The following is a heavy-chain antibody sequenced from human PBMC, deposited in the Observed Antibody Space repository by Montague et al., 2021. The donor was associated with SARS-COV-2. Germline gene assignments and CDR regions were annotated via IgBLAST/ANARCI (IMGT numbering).Heavy chain of an antibody. CDR2: INHSGST. CDR1: GGSFRGYY. CDR3: ACGEITTRGLVYYYGMDV. D-gene: IGHD4-11*01. V-gene: IGHV4-34*01. J-gene: IGHJ6*02. Sequence: SETLSLTCAVYGGSFRGYYWTRIRQSPRKEREWIGEINHSGSTNYNPSLKSRVTISVDTSKNQFSLKLSSVTAADTAVYYCACGEITTRGLVYYYGMDVWGQGTTVTVSS.